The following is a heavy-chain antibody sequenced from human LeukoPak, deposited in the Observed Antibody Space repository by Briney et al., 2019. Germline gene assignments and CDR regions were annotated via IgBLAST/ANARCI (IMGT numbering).Heavy chain of an antibody. V-gene: IGHV1-2*02. CDR3: ARERGGQGGRGDFDY. CDR2: INPNGGGT. CDR1: GYTFTGYY. D-gene: IGHD2-15*01. Sequence: ASVKVSCKASGYTFTGYYLHCVRQAPGQGLEWVGWINPNGGGTNYAQKFQGRVTMTRDTSISTAYMELSGLTSDDTAVYYCARERGGQGGRGDFDYWGQGTLVTVSS. J-gene: IGHJ4*02.